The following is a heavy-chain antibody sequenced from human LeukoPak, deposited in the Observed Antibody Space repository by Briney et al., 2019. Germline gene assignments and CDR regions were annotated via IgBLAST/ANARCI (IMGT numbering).Heavy chain of an antibody. V-gene: IGHV1-18*01. D-gene: IGHD3-3*01. CDR1: GYTFTSYG. J-gene: IGHJ3*02. CDR3: ARDTSVLEWLLYGAFDI. CDR2: ISAYNGNT. Sequence: ASEKVSCKASGYTFTSYGISWVRQAPGQGLEWMGWISAYNGNTNYAQKLQGRVTMTTDTSTSTAYMELRSLRSDDTAVYYCARDTSVLEWLLYGAFDIWGQGTMVTVSS.